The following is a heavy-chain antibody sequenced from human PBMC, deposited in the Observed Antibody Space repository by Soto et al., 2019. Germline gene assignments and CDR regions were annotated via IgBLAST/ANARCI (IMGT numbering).Heavy chain of an antibody. J-gene: IGHJ4*02. V-gene: IGHV3-30*18. CDR2: ISYDGSNK. CDR3: AKDRSVVVVAAALGY. D-gene: IGHD2-15*01. CDR1: GFTFSSYG. Sequence: PGGSLRLSCAASGFTFSSYGMHWVRQAPGKGLEWVAVISYDGSNKYHADSVKGRFTISRDNSKNTLYLQMNSLRAEDTAVYYCAKDRSVVVVAAALGYWGQGTLVTVSS.